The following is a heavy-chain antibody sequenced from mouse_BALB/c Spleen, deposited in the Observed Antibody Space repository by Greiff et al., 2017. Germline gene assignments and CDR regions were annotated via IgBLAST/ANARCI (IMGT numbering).Heavy chain of an antibody. V-gene: IGHV3-2*02. CDR1: GYSITSDYA. J-gene: IGHJ4*01. CDR3: ARSIYYYGSSHYYYAMDY. CDR2: ISYSGST. Sequence: ESGPGLVKPSQSLSLTCTVTGYSITSDYAWNWIRQFPGNKLEWMGYISYSGSTSYNPSLKSRISITRDTSKNQFFLQLNSVTTEDTATYYCARSIYYYGSSHYYYAMDYWGQGTSVTVSS. D-gene: IGHD1-1*01.